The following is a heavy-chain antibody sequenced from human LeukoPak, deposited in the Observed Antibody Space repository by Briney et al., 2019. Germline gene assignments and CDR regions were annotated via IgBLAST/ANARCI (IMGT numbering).Heavy chain of an antibody. CDR2: INPSGGTT. D-gene: IGHD5-24*01. V-gene: IGHV1-46*02. J-gene: IGHJ4*02. Sequence: ASVKVSCKTSGYTFNTYQMHWVRQAPGQGLEWMGIINPSGGTTGYAHKLQGRVAMTRDTSTGTVYMELSGLRSEDTAVYYCARGSRRDGYNLDYWGQGTLVTVSS. CDR1: GYTFNTYQ. CDR3: ARGSRRDGYNLDY.